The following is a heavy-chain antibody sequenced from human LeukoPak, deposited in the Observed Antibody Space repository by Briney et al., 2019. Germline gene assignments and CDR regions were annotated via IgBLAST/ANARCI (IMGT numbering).Heavy chain of an antibody. D-gene: IGHD1-26*01. J-gene: IGHJ4*02. CDR3: AKRDDGIDY. Sequence: AGGSLRLSCAASEFSVGSNYMTWVRQAPGKVLEWVSLIYSGGSTYYADSVKGRFTISRDNSKNTLYLQMNSLRAEDTAVYHCAKRDDGIDYWGQGTLVTVSS. CDR1: EFSVGSNY. CDR2: IYSGGST. V-gene: IGHV3-66*01.